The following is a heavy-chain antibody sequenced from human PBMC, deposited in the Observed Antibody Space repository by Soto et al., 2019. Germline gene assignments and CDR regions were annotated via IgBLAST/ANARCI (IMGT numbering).Heavy chain of an antibody. V-gene: IGHV4-39*01. CDR3: ASIAAPGTTHFDF. CDR2: IYYSGNT. D-gene: IGHD6-13*01. Sequence: PSETQSLTCTVSGGSLVSSSYYWGWIRQSPGKGLEWIGNIYYSGNTFYNPSLKSRVTISVDTSKNQFYLHLSSVTAADTAIFYCASIAAPGTTHFDFWGQGTLVTV. J-gene: IGHJ4*02. CDR1: GGSLVSSSYY.